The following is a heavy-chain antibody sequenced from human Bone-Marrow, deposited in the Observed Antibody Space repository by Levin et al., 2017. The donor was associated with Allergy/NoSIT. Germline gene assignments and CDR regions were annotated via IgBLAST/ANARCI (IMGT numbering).Heavy chain of an antibody. D-gene: IGHD3-10*01. CDR2: INPDSGGT. CDR1: GYSFTASY. J-gene: IGHJ4*02. Sequence: GESLKISCKASGYSFTASYLHWLRQAPGLGPEWMGWINPDSGGTRCAQKFQGRITLTRDASFITGYRELGRLTSDDTAVYYCARGGRLDGSGTYFDYWGQGTLVTVSS. V-gene: IGHV1-2*02. CDR3: ARGGRLDGSGTYFDY.